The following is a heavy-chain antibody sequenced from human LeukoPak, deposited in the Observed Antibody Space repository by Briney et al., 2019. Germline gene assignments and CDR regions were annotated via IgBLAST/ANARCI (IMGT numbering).Heavy chain of an antibody. V-gene: IGHV4-34*01. J-gene: IGHJ6*04. CDR2: INHSGST. CDR3: ARGRNAQLPRGYYYYYGMDG. Sequence: SETLSLTCAVYGGSFSGYYWSWIRQPPGKGLEWIGEINHSGSTNYNPSLKSRVTISVDTSKNQFSLKLSSVTAADTAVYYCARGRNAQLPRGYYYYYGMDGWGKGTTVTVSS. CDR1: GGSFSGYY. D-gene: IGHD2-2*01.